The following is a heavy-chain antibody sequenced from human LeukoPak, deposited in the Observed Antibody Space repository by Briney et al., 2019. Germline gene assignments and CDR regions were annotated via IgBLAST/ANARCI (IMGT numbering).Heavy chain of an antibody. J-gene: IGHJ4*02. CDR1: GFTFSSNY. Sequence: GGSLRLSCAASGFTFSSNYMSWVRQAPGKGLEWVAYIKQDGSNKYYVDSVKGRFTISRDNSKNSVYLQMNGLRADDTAVYYCARDDEVPGIYLDYWGEGIQVTVSS. V-gene: IGHV3-7*01. D-gene: IGHD2-2*01. CDR2: IKQDGSNK. CDR3: ARDDEVPGIYLDY.